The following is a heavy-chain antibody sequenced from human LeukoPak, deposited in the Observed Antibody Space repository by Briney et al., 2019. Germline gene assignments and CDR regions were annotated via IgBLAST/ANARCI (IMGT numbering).Heavy chain of an antibody. D-gene: IGHD1-7*01. Sequence: PVGSLRLSCAASGFTFSSYSMNWVRQAPGKGLEWVSSISSSSSYIYYADSVKGRFTISRDNAKNSLYLQMNSLRAEDTAVYYCARGNYMRTYYYYMDVWGKGTTVTVSS. CDR2: ISSSSSYI. J-gene: IGHJ6*03. CDR3: ARGNYMRTYYYYMDV. V-gene: IGHV3-21*01. CDR1: GFTFSSYS.